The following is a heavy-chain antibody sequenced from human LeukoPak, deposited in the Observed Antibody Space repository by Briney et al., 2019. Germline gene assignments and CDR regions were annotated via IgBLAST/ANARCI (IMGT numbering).Heavy chain of an antibody. CDR1: GGSISSYY. V-gene: IGHV4-59*01. CDR2: IYYSGST. J-gene: IGHJ4*02. Sequence: EASETLSLTCTVSGGSISSYYWSWIRQPPGKGLEWIGYIYYSGSTNYNPSLKSRVTISVDTSKNQFSLKLSSVTAADTAVYYCARDGSAARPLDYWGQGTLVTVSS. D-gene: IGHD6-6*01. CDR3: ARDGSAARPLDY.